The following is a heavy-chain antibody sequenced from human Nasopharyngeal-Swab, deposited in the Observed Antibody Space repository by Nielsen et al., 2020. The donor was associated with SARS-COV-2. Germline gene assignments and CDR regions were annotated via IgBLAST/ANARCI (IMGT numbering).Heavy chain of an antibody. V-gene: IGHV3-23*01. CDR3: ASYGAGSYYSTGVYY. Sequence: GESLKISCAASGLTFSSYAMSWVRQAPGEGLEWVSGINSGGTTTFYADIVKGQFTISRDNSKNTLYLQLNSLKVEDTAVYYCASYGAGSYYSTGVYYWGQGTRVIVSS. J-gene: IGHJ4*02. D-gene: IGHD3-10*01. CDR2: INSGGTTT. CDR1: GLTFSSYA.